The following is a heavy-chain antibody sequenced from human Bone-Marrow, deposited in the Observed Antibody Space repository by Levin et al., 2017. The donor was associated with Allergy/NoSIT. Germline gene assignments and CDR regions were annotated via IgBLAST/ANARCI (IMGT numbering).Heavy chain of an antibody. J-gene: IGHJ4*02. CDR1: GGSVSNGDFY. Sequence: TLSLTCSVSGGSVSNGDFYWSWIRQPPGKALEWIGYIHYSGSTFYNPSLKSRLTISEDTSNNHFFLNLRSVTAADTAVYFCARMAPGGEYDYWGRGTLVTVAS. CDR3: ARMAPGGEYDY. V-gene: IGHV4-30-4*01. CDR2: IHYSGST. D-gene: IGHD3-10*01.